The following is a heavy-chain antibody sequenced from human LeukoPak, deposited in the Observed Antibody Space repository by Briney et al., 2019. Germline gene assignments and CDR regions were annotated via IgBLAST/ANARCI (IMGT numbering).Heavy chain of an antibody. Sequence: SETLSLTCSVSGASITNYYWGWIRQAPGKGLEWIGYIYYSGNTNTYNPSLKSRATISLYTSRKYFSLELRSVTAADTAVYYCARGGSYGAYLDYWGQGALVIVSS. J-gene: IGHJ4*02. CDR1: GASITNYY. CDR2: IYYSGNT. D-gene: IGHD1-26*01. V-gene: IGHV4-59*01. CDR3: ARGGSYGAYLDY.